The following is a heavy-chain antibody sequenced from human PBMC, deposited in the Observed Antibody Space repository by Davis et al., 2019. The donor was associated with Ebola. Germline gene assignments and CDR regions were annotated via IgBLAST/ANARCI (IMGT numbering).Heavy chain of an antibody. CDR3: ARRVGYYYDSSGYIILYYFDY. J-gene: IGHJ4*02. D-gene: IGHD3-22*01. CDR1: GGPISSYY. V-gene: IGHV4-39*01. CDR2: IYYSGST. Sequence: SETLSLTCTVSGGPISSYYWSWIRQPPGKGLEWIGSIYYSGSTYYNPSRKSRVTISVDTSKNQFSMKLSSVTAADTAVYYCARRVGYYYDSSGYIILYYFDYWGQGTLVTVSS.